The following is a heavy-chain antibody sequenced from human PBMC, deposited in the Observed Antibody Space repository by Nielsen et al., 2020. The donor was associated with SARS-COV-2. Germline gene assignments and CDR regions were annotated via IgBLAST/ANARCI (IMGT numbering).Heavy chain of an antibody. D-gene: IGHD1-26*01. Sequence: ASVKVSCKTSGYTFANHDIHWVRQASGQGLEWMGWMNPNIGKAGYAQRFQGRLTMTSDTSTSTAYMELSSLRSEDTAVYYCARGEWELQGDWFDPWGQGTLVTVSS. J-gene: IGHJ5*02. CDR3: ARGEWELQGDWFDP. V-gene: IGHV1-8*01. CDR1: GYTFANHD. CDR2: MNPNIGKA.